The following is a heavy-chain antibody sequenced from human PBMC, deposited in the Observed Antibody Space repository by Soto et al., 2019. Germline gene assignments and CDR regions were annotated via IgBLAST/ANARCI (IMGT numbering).Heavy chain of an antibody. D-gene: IGHD3-9*01. CDR1: GYTFTGYY. CDR2: INPNSGGT. V-gene: IGHV1-2*02. CDR3: ATERKLPGYYSYNGMDV. J-gene: IGHJ6*02. Sequence: ASVKVSCKASGYTFTGYYMHWVRQAPGQGLEWMGWINPNSGGTNYAQKFQGRVTMTRDTSISTAYMELSRLRSDDTAVYYCATERKLPGYYSYNGMDVWGQGTTVTVYS.